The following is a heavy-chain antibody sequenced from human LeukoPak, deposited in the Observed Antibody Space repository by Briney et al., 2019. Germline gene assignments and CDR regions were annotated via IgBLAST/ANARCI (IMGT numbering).Heavy chain of an antibody. CDR1: GFTLSNFW. J-gene: IGHJ4*02. V-gene: IGHV3-7*01. Sequence: GGSLRLSCAGSGFTLSNFWMSWVRQAPGKGLEWVANIDQDESDENYVDSVKGRFTISRDDAKNSLYLHMTSLRAEDTAVYYCARESTRERPGYWGQGTLVTVTS. CDR2: IDQDESDE. CDR3: ARESTRERPGY. D-gene: IGHD1-1*01.